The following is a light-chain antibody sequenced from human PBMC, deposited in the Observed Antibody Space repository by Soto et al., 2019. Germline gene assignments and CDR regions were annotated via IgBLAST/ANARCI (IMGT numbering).Light chain of an antibody. J-gene: IGKJ1*01. CDR3: QQYDNSAWT. CDR2: GAY. V-gene: IGKV3-20*01. Sequence: EILLTQSTGTMSLSPGERSTLSGLASQSVSSRYLAWYQQKPGQAPRLLIYGAYSRATGITDRFSGSGSGTDFTITISRLEPEDFAVYYCQQYDNSAWTFGQGTKVDIK. CDR1: QSVSSRY.